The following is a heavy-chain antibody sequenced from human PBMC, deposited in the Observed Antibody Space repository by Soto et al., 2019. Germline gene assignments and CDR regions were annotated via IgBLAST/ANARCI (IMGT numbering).Heavy chain of an antibody. V-gene: IGHV3-33*01. CDR1: GFTFSSYG. D-gene: IGHD1-26*01. CDR3: ARDRGGVGATFLNY. CDR2: IWYDGSNK. J-gene: IGHJ4*02. Sequence: QVQLVESGGGVVQPGRSLRLSCAASGFTFSSYGMHWVRQAPGKGLEWVAVIWYDGSNKYYADSVKGRFTISRDNSKNTLYLQMNSLRAEDTAVYYCARDRGGVGATFLNYWGQGTLVTVSS.